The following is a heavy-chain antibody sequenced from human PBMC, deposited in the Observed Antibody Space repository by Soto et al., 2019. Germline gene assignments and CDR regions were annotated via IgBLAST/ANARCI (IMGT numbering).Heavy chain of an antibody. CDR2: ISYDGSNK. J-gene: IGHJ6*02. CDR1: GFTFSSYG. D-gene: IGHD5-18*01. V-gene: IGHV3-30*18. CDR3: AKDKIQLWLHYYYGMDV. Sequence: QVPLVESGGGVVQPGRSLRLSCAASGFTFSSYGMHWVRQAPGKGLEWVAVISYDGSNKYYADSVKGRFTISRDNSKNTLYLQMNSLRAEDTAVYYCAKDKIQLWLHYYYGMDVWGQGTTVTVSS.